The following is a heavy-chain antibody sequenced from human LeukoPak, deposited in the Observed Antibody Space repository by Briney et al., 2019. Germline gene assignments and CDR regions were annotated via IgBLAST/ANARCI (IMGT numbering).Heavy chain of an antibody. CDR1: GYTFTSYG. J-gene: IGHJ5*02. Sequence: ASVKVSCKASGYTFTSYGISWVRQAPGQGLEWMGWISAYNGNTNYAQKLQGRVTMTTDTSTSTAYMELRSLRSDDTAVYYCARFVAPPGLTWSAPGGRAPRASVSS. CDR3: ARFVAPPGLTWSAP. V-gene: IGHV1-18*01. CDR2: ISAYNGNT. D-gene: IGHD6-13*01.